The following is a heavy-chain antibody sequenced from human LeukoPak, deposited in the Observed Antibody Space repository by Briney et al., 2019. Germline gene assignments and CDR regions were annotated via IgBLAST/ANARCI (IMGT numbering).Heavy chain of an antibody. D-gene: IGHD1-26*01. J-gene: IGHJ4*02. Sequence: SETLSLTCTVSRGSISKYFWNWIRQPPGKGLEWLGYISFSGNTNYNSSLKSRITISVDPSKNQFFLNLTSPTAADTAVYYCVREAAVGYYFDSWGQGTLVTVSS. CDR3: VREAAVGYYFDS. V-gene: IGHV4-59*01. CDR1: RGSISKYF. CDR2: ISFSGNT.